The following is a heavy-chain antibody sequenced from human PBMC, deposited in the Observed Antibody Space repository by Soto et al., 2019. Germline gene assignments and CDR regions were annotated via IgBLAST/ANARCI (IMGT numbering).Heavy chain of an antibody. V-gene: IGHV4-30-2*01. CDR3: ARTSYDILPGRLDAFDI. J-gene: IGHJ3*02. CDR2: ISHGGNT. Sequence: KPSETLSLTCTVSGGSINNGGYSWSWLRQPPGKGLEWIGYISHGGNTYYNPSLRSRVIMSIDKSKNHFSLGLKSVTAADTATYYCARTSYDILPGRLDAFDIWGQGAMVTFSS. D-gene: IGHD3-9*01. CDR1: GGSINNGGYS.